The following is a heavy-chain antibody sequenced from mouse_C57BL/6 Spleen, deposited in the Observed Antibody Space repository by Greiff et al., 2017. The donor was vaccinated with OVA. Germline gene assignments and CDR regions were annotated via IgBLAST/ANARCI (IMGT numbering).Heavy chain of an antibody. J-gene: IGHJ1*03. D-gene: IGHD1-1*01. V-gene: IGHV1-12*01. CDR2: IYPGNGDT. Sequence: LQQSGAELVRPGASVKMSCKASGYTFTSYNMHWVKQTPRQGLEWIGAIYPGNGDTSYYQKFKGKATLTVDKSSSTAYMQLSSLTSEDSAVYFCARNYYGSSYGYFDVWGTGTTVTVSS. CDR1: GYTFTSYN. CDR3: ARNYYGSSYGYFDV.